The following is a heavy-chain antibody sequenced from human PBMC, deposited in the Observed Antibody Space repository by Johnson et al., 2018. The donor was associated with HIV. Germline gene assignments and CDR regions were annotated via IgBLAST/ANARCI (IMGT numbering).Heavy chain of an antibody. CDR2: ISSDGSNK. J-gene: IGHJ3*02. D-gene: IGHD6-13*01. V-gene: IGHV3-30*03. CDR1: GFTFSDYY. Sequence: QMQLVESGGGLVQPGGSLRLSCAASGFTFSDYYMSWVRQAPGKGLEWVAVISSDGSNKYYADSVKGRFTISRDNSKNTLYLQMNSLRAEETAGYYCVRPAAAGRDDAFDIWGQGTMVTVAS. CDR3: VRPAAAGRDDAFDI.